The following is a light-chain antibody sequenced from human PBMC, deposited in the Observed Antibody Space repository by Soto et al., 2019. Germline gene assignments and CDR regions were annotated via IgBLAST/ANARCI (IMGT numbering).Light chain of an antibody. Sequence: EIVLTQSPATLSLSPGERATLSCRASQSVGRYLAWYQQKPGQAPSLLIYDASNRATGIPARFSGSGSGTDFTLTISSLEPEDFAVYYCQQRSNWPYTFGQGTKLEIK. J-gene: IGKJ2*01. CDR2: DAS. CDR1: QSVGRY. CDR3: QQRSNWPYT. V-gene: IGKV3-11*01.